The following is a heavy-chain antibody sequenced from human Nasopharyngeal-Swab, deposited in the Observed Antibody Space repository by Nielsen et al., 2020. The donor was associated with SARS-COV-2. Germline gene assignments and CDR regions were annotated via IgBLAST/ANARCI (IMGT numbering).Heavy chain of an antibody. V-gene: IGHV1-2*04. J-gene: IGHJ4*02. CDR2: INPNSGGT. CDR3: AREAYSSSSLDY. CDR1: GYTFTGYY. D-gene: IGHD6-6*01. Sequence: ASVKVSCKASGYTFTGYYMHWVRQAPGQGLEWMGWINPNSGGTNYAQKFQGWVTMTRDTSISTAYMELNRLRSDDTAVYYCAREAYSSSSLDYWGQGTLFTVSS.